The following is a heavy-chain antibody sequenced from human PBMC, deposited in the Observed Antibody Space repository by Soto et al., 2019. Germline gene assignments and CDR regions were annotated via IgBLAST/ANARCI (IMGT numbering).Heavy chain of an antibody. CDR2: ISGSGGST. D-gene: IGHD1-26*01. J-gene: IGHJ6*02. Sequence: EVPLLESGGGLVQPGGSLRLSCAVSGFTFSSYAMSWVRQAPGKRLEWVSAISGSGGSTYYADSVKGRFTISRDNSKNTLYLQMNSLRAEDTAVYYCAKDEVGAVYYYYYGMDVWGQGTTVTVSS. V-gene: IGHV3-23*01. CDR1: GFTFSSYA. CDR3: AKDEVGAVYYYYYGMDV.